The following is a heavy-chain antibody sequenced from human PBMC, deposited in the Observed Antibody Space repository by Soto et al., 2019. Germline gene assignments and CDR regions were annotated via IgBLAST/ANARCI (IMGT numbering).Heavy chain of an antibody. J-gene: IGHJ6*02. CDR2: IIPIFGTA. CDR3: ARDHGARWGGYYYYYGMDV. CDR1: GGTFSSYA. Sequence: QVQLVQSGAEVKKPGSSVKVSCKASGGTFSSYAISWVRQAPGQGLEWMGGIIPIFGTANYAQKFQGRVTITADESTSTAYMELSSLRSEDTAVYYCARDHGARWGGYYYYYGMDVWGQGTTVTVSS. V-gene: IGHV1-69*12. D-gene: IGHD3-10*01.